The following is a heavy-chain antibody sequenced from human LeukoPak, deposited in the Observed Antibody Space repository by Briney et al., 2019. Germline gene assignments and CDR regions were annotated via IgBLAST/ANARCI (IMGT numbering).Heavy chain of an antibody. CDR2: LNPNSGGT. V-gene: IGHV1-2*02. J-gene: IGHJ5*02. CDR1: GYTFTGYY. D-gene: IGHD2-15*01. Sequence: ASVKVSCKASGYTFTGYYMHWVRQAPGQGLEWMGWLNPNSGGTNYAQKFQGRVTMTRDTSISTAYMELSRLRSDDTAVYYCARDGYCSGGSCYSDWFDPWGQGTLVTVSS. CDR3: ARDGYCSGGSCYSDWFDP.